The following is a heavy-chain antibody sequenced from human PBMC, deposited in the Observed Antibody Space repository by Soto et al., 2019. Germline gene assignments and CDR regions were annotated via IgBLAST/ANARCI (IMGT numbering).Heavy chain of an antibody. J-gene: IGHJ6*02. CDR1: GGTFGIYA. V-gene: IGHV1-69*12. CDR2: IIAFSDIV. D-gene: IGHD6-13*01. CDR3: ARSLYSSSWYHSGNSYYSYGMDV. Sequence: QVQLVQSGAEVKKPGSSVKVSCKASGGTFGIYAITWVRQAPGQGLEWMGGIIAFSDIVNYTQKLQGRVTITADESTNTAYRDLSSLRSEDTAVDYCARSLYSSSWYHSGNSYYSYGMDVWGQGTTVTVSS.